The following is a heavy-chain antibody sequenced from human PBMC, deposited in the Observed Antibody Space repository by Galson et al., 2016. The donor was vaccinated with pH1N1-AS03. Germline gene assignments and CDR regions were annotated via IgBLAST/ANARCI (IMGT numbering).Heavy chain of an antibody. CDR2: IRYDGSHK. J-gene: IGHJ2*01. Sequence: SLRLSCAVSGFTFSSYGMHWVRQAPGKGLEWVAFIRYDGSHKYYADSVEGRFTISRDNSDNTVFLQVNNLKPDDAAVYYCAKEGPVGDSPNWYLDHWGRGTLVTVSP. CDR3: AKEGPVGDSPNWYLDH. V-gene: IGHV3-30*02. D-gene: IGHD1-26*01. CDR1: GFTFSSYG.